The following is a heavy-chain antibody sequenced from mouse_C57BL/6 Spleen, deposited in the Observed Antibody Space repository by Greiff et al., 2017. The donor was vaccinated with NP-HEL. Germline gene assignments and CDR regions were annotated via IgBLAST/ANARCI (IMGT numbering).Heavy chain of an antibody. CDR3: ARDYYGSKEFAY. CDR1: GYTFTSYW. V-gene: IGHV1-50*01. J-gene: IGHJ3*01. D-gene: IGHD1-1*01. Sequence: VQLQQPGAELVKPGASVKLSCKASGYTFTSYWMQWVKQRPGQGLEWIGEIDPSDSYTNYNQKFKGMATLTVDTSSSTAYMQLSSLTSEDSAVYYCARDYYGSKEFAYWGQGTLVTVSA. CDR2: IDPSDSYT.